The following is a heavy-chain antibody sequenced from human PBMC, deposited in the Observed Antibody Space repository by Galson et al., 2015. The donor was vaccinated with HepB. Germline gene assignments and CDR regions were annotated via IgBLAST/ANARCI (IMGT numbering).Heavy chain of an antibody. Sequence: SLRLSCAASGFTFSSYWMSWVRQAPGKGLEWVANIKQDGSEKYYVDSVKGRFTISRDNAKNSLYLQMNSLRAEDTAVYYCARVGSYYYDSSGYSPDSQSLGAFDIWGQGTMVTVSS. J-gene: IGHJ3*02. CDR3: ARVGSYYYDSSGYSPDSQSLGAFDI. V-gene: IGHV3-7*03. D-gene: IGHD3-22*01. CDR1: GFTFSSYW. CDR2: IKQDGSEK.